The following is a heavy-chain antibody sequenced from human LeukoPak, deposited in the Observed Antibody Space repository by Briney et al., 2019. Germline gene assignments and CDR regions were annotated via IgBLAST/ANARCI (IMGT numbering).Heavy chain of an antibody. CDR1: GYTFTGYY. Sequence: GASVKVSCKASGYTFTGYYMHWVRQAPGQGLEWMGWINPNSGGTNYAQKFQGRVTMTRDTSISTAYMELSRLGSGDTAVYYCARARPGIAVAGIDYWGQGTLVTVSS. V-gene: IGHV1-2*02. J-gene: IGHJ4*02. CDR3: ARARPGIAVAGIDY. D-gene: IGHD6-19*01. CDR2: INPNSGGT.